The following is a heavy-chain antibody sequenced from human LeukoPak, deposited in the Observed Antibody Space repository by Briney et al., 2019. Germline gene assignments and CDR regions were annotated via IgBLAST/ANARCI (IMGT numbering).Heavy chain of an antibody. J-gene: IGHJ5*02. CDR1: GYTFTGYY. Sequence: ASVKVSCKASGYTFTGYYMHWVRQAPGQGLEWMGWINPNSGGTNYAQKFQGRVTMTRDTSISTAYMELSSLRSEDTAVYYCARGGGEDTAMGNNWFDPWGQGTLVTVSS. D-gene: IGHD5-18*01. V-gene: IGHV1-2*02. CDR2: INPNSGGT. CDR3: ARGGGEDTAMGNNWFDP.